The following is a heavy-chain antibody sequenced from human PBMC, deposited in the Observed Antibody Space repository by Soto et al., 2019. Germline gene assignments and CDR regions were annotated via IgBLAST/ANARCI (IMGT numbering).Heavy chain of an antibody. J-gene: IGHJ4*02. CDR1: GFTFDDYA. CDR3: AKAESSGWSYVSDY. D-gene: IGHD6-19*01. V-gene: IGHV3-9*01. CDR2: LSWNGASI. Sequence: EVQLVESGGGLVQPGRSLRLSCAASGFTFDDYAMHWVRQAPGKGLEWVSGLSWNGASIDYADSVKGRFTISRDKANNSLYLQMNSLRPEDTAWYYCAKAESSGWSYVSDYWGQGILVIVSS.